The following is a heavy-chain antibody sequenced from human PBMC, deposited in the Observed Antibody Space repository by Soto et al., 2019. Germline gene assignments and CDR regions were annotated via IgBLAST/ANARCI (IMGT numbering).Heavy chain of an antibody. V-gene: IGHV3-23*01. Sequence: EVQLLESGGGLVQPGGSLRLSCVVSGFTFGSNAMSWVRQAPEKGPEWVAILGGNGFTTYYADSVKGRFTISVDKSKSTLFLQMNSLRADDTGVYYCALSLRPSLNFFYYMDVFCRGTFVTVS. CDR3: ALSLRPSLNFFYYMDV. CDR1: GFTFGSNA. D-gene: IGHD2-2*01. J-gene: IGHJ6*03. CDR2: LGGNGFTT.